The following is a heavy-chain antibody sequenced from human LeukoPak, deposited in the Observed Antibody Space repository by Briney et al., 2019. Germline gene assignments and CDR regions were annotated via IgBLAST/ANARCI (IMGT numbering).Heavy chain of an antibody. Sequence: SETLSLTCAVYGGSFSGYYWSWIRQPPGKGLEWIGEINHSGSTNYNPSLKSRVTISVDTSKNQFSLKLSSVTAADTAVYYCARGRTGITMVRGVIQKSLYYFDYWGQETLVTVSS. V-gene: IGHV4-34*01. CDR3: ARGRTGITMVRGVIQKSLYYFDY. J-gene: IGHJ4*02. CDR2: INHSGST. D-gene: IGHD3-10*01. CDR1: GGSFSGYY.